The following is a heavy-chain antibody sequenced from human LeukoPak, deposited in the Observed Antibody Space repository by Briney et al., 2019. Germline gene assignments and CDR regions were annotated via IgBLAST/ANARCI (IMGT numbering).Heavy chain of an antibody. CDR3: ASVGEYYGSGSYYFGY. J-gene: IGHJ4*02. D-gene: IGHD3-10*01. CDR1: GGTFSSYA. CDR2: IIPIFGTA. Sequence: SVKVSCKASGGTFSSYAISWVRQAPGRGLEWMGGIIPIFGTANYAQKFQGRVTITADKSTSTAYMELSSLRSEDTAVYYCASVGEYYGSGSYYFGYWGQGTLVTVSS. V-gene: IGHV1-69*06.